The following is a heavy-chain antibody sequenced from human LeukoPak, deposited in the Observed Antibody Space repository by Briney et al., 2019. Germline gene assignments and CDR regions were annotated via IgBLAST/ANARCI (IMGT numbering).Heavy chain of an antibody. D-gene: IGHD3-22*01. V-gene: IGHV3-11*01. CDR1: GFTFSGYY. Sequence: PAGSLSLTCAASGFTFSGYYWSWIRQAPGKGLEWFSYISSSGSTIYYADSVKGRFTISRDNAKNSLYLQMNSLRAEDTAVYYCARDLMYYYDSCGSSFDYWGQGTLVTVSS. J-gene: IGHJ4*02. CDR2: ISSSGSTI. CDR3: ARDLMYYYDSCGSSFDY.